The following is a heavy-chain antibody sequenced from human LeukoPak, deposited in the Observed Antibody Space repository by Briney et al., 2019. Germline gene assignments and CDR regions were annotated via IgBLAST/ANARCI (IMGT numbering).Heavy chain of an antibody. CDR1: GGSISSSSYY. V-gene: IGHV4-39*07. CDR3: ARDTPPFEGPTDAFDI. J-gene: IGHJ3*02. Sequence: SETLSLTCTVSGGSISSSSYYWGWIRQPPGKGLEWIGSIYYSGSTYYNPSLKSRVTISVDTSKNQFSLKLSSVTAADTAVYYCARDTPPFEGPTDAFDIWGQGTMVTVSS. CDR2: IYYSGST.